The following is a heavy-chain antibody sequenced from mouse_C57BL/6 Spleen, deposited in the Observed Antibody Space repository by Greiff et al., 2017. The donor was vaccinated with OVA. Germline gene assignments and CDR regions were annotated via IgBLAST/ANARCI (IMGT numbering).Heavy chain of an antibody. J-gene: IGHJ3*01. CDR2: ISSGSSTI. Sequence: EVKLMESGGGLVKPGGSLKLSCAASGFTFSDYGMHWVRQAPEKGLEWVAYISSGSSTIYYAATVKGRFTISRDNAKNTLFLQMAGLRSEDTAMYYCARITGWGQGTLVTVSA. CDR1: GFTFSDYG. CDR3: ARITG. V-gene: IGHV5-17*01. D-gene: IGHD1-1*01.